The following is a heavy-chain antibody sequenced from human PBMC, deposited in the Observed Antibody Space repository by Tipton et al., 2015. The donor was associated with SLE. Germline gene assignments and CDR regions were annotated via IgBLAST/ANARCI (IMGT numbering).Heavy chain of an antibody. CDR2: IYYSGST. CDR1: GGSISSSSHY. D-gene: IGHD3-9*01. J-gene: IGHJ1*01. CDR3: ARDLPDTAEYFQH. V-gene: IGHV4-39*07. Sequence: TLSLTCTVSGGSISSSSHYWGWIRQPPGKGLEWIGTIYYSGSTYYNPSLKSRVTTSVDTSKNQFSLKLSSVTAADTAVYYCARDLPDTAEYFQHWGQGTLVTVSS.